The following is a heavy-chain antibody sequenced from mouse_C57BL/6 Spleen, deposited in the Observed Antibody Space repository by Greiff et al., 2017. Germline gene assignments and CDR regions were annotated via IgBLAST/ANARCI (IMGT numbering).Heavy chain of an antibody. CDR1: GYTFTGYW. V-gene: IGHV1-9*01. CDR3: ARVRYYGSCSSWFAY. Sequence: QVQLQQSGAELMKPGASVKLSCKATGYTFTGYWLEWVKQRPGHGLEWIGVILPGSGRTNYNEKFKRKATFAADTSSNTAYMQLSSLTTEDSAIYSCARVRYYGSCSSWFAYWGQGTLVTVSA. J-gene: IGHJ3*01. D-gene: IGHD1-1*01. CDR2: ILPGSGRT.